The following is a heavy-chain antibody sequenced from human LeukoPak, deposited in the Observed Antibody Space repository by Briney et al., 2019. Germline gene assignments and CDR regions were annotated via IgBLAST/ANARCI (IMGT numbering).Heavy chain of an antibody. D-gene: IGHD4-17*01. V-gene: IGHV4-39*07. CDR3: ARLAGNYGDYVTWGY. Sequence: PSETLSLTCTVSGGSISSSSYYWGWIRQPPGKGLEWIGEINHSGSTNYNPSLKSRVTISVDTSKNQFSLKLSSVTAADTAVYYCARLAGNYGDYVTWGYWGQGTLVTVSS. J-gene: IGHJ4*02. CDR1: GGSISSSSYY. CDR2: INHSGST.